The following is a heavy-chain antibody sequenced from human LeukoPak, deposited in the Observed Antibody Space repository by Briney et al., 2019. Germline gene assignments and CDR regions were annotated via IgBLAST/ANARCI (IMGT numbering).Heavy chain of an antibody. J-gene: IGHJ4*02. V-gene: IGHV1-18*01. CDR2: ISAYNGNT. CDR1: GYTFTSYG. D-gene: IGHD3-9*01. CDR3: ARVHYDILTGYCDY. Sequence: ASVKVSCKASGYTFTSYGISWVRQAPGQGLEWMGWISAYNGNTNYAQKLQGRVTMTIDTSTSTAYMELRSLRSDDTAVYYCARVHYDILTGYCDYWGQGTLVTVSS.